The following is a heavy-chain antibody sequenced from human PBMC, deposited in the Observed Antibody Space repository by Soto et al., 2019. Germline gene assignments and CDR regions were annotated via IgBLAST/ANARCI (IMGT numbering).Heavy chain of an antibody. J-gene: IGHJ5*02. V-gene: IGHV4-39*01. D-gene: IGHD2-2*01. CDR3: GAYRSRNYCYDWFDP. Sequence: PSETLSLTCSVSGGSIGSSSYYFGWIRQPPGKGLEWIGSLYYTGTTYYNSSLKSRVTISADKSQNQFSLRLSSVTAADTAVYYCGAYRSRNYCYDWFDPWGQGTLVTVSS. CDR2: LYYTGTT. CDR1: GGSIGSSSYY.